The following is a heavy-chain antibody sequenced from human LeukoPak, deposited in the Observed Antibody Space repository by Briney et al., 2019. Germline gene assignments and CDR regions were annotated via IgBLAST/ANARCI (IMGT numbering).Heavy chain of an antibody. CDR1: GFTFNNYA. CDR2: ISGSGGNT. J-gene: IGHJ4*02. V-gene: IGHV3-23*01. D-gene: IGHD6-19*01. CDR3: AKTTAGYSSGRYPGWPIDY. Sequence: GGSLRLSCAASGFTFNNYAIYWVRQAPGKGLEWVSGISGSGGNTYYADSVKGRFSVSRDNSRNTVFLQMRSLRAEDTALYYCAKTTAGYSSGRYPGWPIDYWGQGTLVTVSS.